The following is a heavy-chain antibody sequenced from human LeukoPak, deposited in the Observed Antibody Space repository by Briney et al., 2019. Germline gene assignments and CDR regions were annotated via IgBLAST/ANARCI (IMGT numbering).Heavy chain of an antibody. V-gene: IGHV1-69*04. D-gene: IGHD3-3*01. CDR1: GGTFSSYA. CDR3: ARSAQYYDFWSGTYCFDY. J-gene: IGHJ4*02. CDR2: IIPILGIA. Sequence: ASVKVSCKASGGTFSSYAISWVRQAPGQGLEWMGRIIPILGIANYAQKFQGRVTITADKSTSTAYMELSSLRSEDTAVYYCARSAQYYDFWSGTYCFDYWGQGTLVTVSS.